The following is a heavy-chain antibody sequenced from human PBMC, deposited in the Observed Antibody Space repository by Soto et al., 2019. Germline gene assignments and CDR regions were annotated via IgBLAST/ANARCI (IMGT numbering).Heavy chain of an antibody. V-gene: IGHV4-39*01. D-gene: IGHD1-1*01. CDR1: GGSISSSSYY. Sequence: SETLSLTCTVSGGSISSSSYYWGWIRQPPGKGLEWIGGIYYSGSTYYNPSLKSRVTISVDTSKNLFSLNLSSVTAADTAVYYCARWGTIRKIFDYWGQGTLVTVSS. J-gene: IGHJ4*02. CDR2: IYYSGST. CDR3: ARWGTIRKIFDY.